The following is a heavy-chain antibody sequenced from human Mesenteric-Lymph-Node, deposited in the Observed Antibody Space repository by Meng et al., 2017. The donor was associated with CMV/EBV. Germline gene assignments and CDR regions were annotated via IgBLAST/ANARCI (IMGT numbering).Heavy chain of an antibody. CDR3: ARQPVYGSGFDY. D-gene: IGHD2-8*01. CDR1: GGSIATSSSS. CDR2: IYYSGRT. J-gene: IGHJ4*02. V-gene: IGHV4-39*01. Sequence: TVSGGSIATSSSSWGWIRQPPGKGLEWIGSIYYSGRTYYNPSLKSRVAISVDTSKNQFSLKLSSVTAADTAVYYCARQPVYGSGFDYWGQGTLVTVSS.